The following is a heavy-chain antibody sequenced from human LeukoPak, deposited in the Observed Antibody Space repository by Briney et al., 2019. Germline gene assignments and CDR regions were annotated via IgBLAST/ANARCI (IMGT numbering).Heavy chain of an antibody. D-gene: IGHD6-19*01. Sequence: PGGSLRLSCAASGFTFSSYSMNWVRQAPGKGLEWVSSISSSSSYIYYADSVKGRFTISRDNAKNSLYLQMNSLRAEDTAVYYCARPRRLYSSGWYAGYWGQGTLVTVSS. CDR3: ARPRRLYSSGWYAGY. CDR2: ISSSSSYI. V-gene: IGHV3-21*04. CDR1: GFTFSSYS. J-gene: IGHJ4*02.